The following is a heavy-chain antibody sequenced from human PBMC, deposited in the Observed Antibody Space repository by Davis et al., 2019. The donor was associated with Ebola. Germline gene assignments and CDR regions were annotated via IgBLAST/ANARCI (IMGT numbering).Heavy chain of an antibody. D-gene: IGHD1-26*01. CDR3: ARIVGATYFDY. CDR2: INHSGST. J-gene: IGHJ4*02. Sequence: SETLSPTCAVYGGSFSGYYWSWIRQPPGKGLEWIGEINHSGSTNYNPSLKSRVTISVDTSKKQFSLKLSSVTAADTAVYYCARIVGATYFDYWGQGTLVTVSS. CDR1: GGSFSGYY. V-gene: IGHV4-34*01.